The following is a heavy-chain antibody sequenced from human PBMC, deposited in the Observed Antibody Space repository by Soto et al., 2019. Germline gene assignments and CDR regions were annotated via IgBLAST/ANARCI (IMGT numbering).Heavy chain of an antibody. D-gene: IGHD6-6*01. V-gene: IGHV3-23*01. CDR2: ITGTGVSI. CDR3: AKDSIPYSSSYDLDH. CDR1: GFSFSGFA. J-gene: IGHJ4*02. Sequence: EVQLLESGGGLVQPGGSLRLSCVASGFSFSGFAMSWVRQAPGKGLVWVSSITGTGVSIYYADSVRGRFTISRDNSKKTLYLQMSSLRAEDTARYYCAKDSIPYSSSYDLDHWGRGALVTVSS.